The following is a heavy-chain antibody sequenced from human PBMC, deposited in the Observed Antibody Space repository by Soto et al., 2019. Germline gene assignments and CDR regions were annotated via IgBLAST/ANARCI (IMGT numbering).Heavy chain of an antibody. J-gene: IGHJ4*02. CDR3: ARVLRYFDWFDY. V-gene: IGHV4-31*03. CDR1: GGSISSGGYY. CDR2: IYYSGST. D-gene: IGHD3-9*01. Sequence: LSLTCTVSGGSISSGGYYWSWIRQHPGKGLEWIGYIYYSGSTYYNPSLKSRVTISVDTSKNQFSLKLSSVIAADTAVYYCARVLRYFDWFDYWGQGTLVTVSS.